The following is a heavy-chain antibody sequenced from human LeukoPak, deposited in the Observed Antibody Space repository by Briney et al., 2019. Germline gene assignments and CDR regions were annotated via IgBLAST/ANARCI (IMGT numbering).Heavy chain of an antibody. CDR1: GGSFSDYY. D-gene: IGHD1-14*01. CDR3: ARGGTVSTSWYLDL. CDR2: INHSGSA. V-gene: IGHV4-34*01. Sequence: SETLSLTCAVFGGSFSDYYWSWIRQPPGEGLQWIGEINHSGSANYNPSLKSRVTIPVDTSKSQFSLKVNSVTAADTALYYCARGGTVSTSWYLDLWGRGTLVTVSS. J-gene: IGHJ2*01.